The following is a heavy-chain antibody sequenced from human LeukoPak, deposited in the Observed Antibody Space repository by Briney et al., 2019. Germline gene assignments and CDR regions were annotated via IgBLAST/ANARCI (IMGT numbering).Heavy chain of an antibody. D-gene: IGHD2-21*02. CDR3: ARDREYCGGDCYSDYYYGMDV. CDR1: GYTFTGYY. V-gene: IGHV1-69*13. J-gene: IGHJ6*04. CDR2: IIPIFGTA. Sequence: ASVKVSCKASGYTFTGYYMHWVRQAPGQGLEWMGGIIPIFGTANYAQKFQGRVTITADESTSTAYMELSSLRSEDTAVYYCARDREYCGGDCYSDYYYGMDVWGKGTTVTVSS.